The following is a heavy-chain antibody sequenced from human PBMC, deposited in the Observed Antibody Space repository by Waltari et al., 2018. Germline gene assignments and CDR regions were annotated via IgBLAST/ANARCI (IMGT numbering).Heavy chain of an antibody. J-gene: IGHJ5*02. CDR1: GVSLSTNNW. CDR2: IYHSGST. V-gene: IGHV4-4*02. D-gene: IGHD2-2*01. Sequence: QVQLQESGPGLVKPSGTLSLTCAVSGVSLSTNNWWSWVRQPPGKGLEWMWEIYHSGSTNYNPSLESRVAISVDRSKNQFSLKVRSVTAADTAVYYCARVAVPAVTTNWFDPWGQGTLVTVSS. CDR3: ARVAVPAVTTNWFDP.